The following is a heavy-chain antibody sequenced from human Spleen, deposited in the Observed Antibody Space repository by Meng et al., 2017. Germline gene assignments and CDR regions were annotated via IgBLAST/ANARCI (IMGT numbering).Heavy chain of an antibody. CDR1: GFTFSSYE. CDR3: ARGGGEGYYYYGMDV. CDR2: ISSSGSTI. J-gene: IGHJ6*02. V-gene: IGHV3-48*03. D-gene: IGHD3-10*01. Sequence: GESLKISCAASGFTFSSYEMNWVRQAPGKGLEWVSYISSSGSTIYYADSVKGRFTISRDNAKNTLYLQMNSLRVEDTAVYYCARGGGEGYYYYGMDVWGQGTTVTVSS.